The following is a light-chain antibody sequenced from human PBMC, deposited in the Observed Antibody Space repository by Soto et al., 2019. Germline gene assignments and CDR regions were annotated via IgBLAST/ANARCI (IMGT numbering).Light chain of an antibody. CDR3: HQYDSWT. J-gene: IGKJ1*01. CDR2: GAS. CDR1: QTIGDT. V-gene: IGKV3D-15*01. Sequence: EIVMTQSPANFSVSPGETASLSCRASQTIGDTLAWYQQRPGQAPRLVIYGASSRATGIPDRFSGSGSGTDFTLTISRLEPEDFAVYYCHQYDSWTLGQGTKVDIK.